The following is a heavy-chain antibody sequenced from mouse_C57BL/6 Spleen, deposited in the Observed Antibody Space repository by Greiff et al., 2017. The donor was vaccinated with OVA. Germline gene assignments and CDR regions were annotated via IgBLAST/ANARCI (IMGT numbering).Heavy chain of an antibody. CDR2: IDPSDSET. CDR3: ARGGGNYYFDY. V-gene: IGHV1-52*01. CDR1: GYTFTSYW. D-gene: IGHD2-1*01. Sequence: QVQLQQPGAELVRPGSSVKLSCKASGYTFTSYWMHWVKQRPIQGLEWIGNIDPSDSETHYNQKFKDKATLTVDKSSSTAYMQRSSLTSEDSAVYYCARGGGNYYFDYWGQGTTLTVSS. J-gene: IGHJ2*01.